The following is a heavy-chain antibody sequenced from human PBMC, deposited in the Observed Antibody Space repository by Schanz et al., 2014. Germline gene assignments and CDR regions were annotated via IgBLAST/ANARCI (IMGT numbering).Heavy chain of an antibody. Sequence: QVQLQETGPGLVKPSETLSLTCTVSGGSMSSYYWTWIRQPPGKGLEWIGYIYYSGSTNYNPSLRSRVTISVDTSKTQFPLKLSSVTAADTAVYYCARQILIGAFDIWGQGTMVTVSS. D-gene: IGHD3-9*01. CDR1: GGSMSSYY. CDR2: IYYSGST. V-gene: IGHV4-59*08. J-gene: IGHJ3*02. CDR3: ARQILIGAFDI.